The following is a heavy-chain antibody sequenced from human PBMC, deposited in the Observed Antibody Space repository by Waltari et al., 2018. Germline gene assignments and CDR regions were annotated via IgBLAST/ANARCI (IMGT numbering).Heavy chain of an antibody. J-gene: IGHJ4*02. CDR2: MYHSGST. Sequence: QVQLQESGPGLVKPSETLSLTCVVSGYSISSGYYWGWIRQAPGKGLEWIGSMYHSGSTYYNPSLKSRVNISVDTSKNQFSLKLSSVTAADTAVYYCARAIVLMVFDFWGQGTLVTVSS. V-gene: IGHV4-38-2*01. CDR3: ARAIVLMVFDF. CDR1: GYSISSGYY. D-gene: IGHD2-8*01.